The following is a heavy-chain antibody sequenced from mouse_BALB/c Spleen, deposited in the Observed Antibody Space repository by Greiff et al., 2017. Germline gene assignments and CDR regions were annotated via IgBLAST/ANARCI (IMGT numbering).Heavy chain of an antibody. V-gene: IGHV5-17*02. D-gene: IGHD1-1*01. Sequence: VKLVESGGGLVQPGGSRKLSCAASGFTFSSFGMHWVRQAPEKGLEWVAYISSGSSTIYYADTVKGRFTISRDNPKNTLFLQMTSLRSEDTAMYYCARWAVVAKDVRYFDYWGQGTTLTVSS. CDR3: ARWAVVAKDVRYFDY. CDR1: GFTFSSFG. J-gene: IGHJ2*01. CDR2: ISSGSSTI.